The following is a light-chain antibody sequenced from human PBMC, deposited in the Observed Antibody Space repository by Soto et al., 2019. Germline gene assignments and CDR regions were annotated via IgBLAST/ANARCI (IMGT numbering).Light chain of an antibody. Sequence: EIVMTQSPVTLSVSPGERATLSCRASQSVTSKLAWYQQKPGQAPRLLIYDASARATGVPARFSGSGSGTEFTLTISNLQSEDFAVYYCQQYDNWLPFTFGPGTKVAIK. V-gene: IGKV3-15*01. CDR3: QQYDNWLPFT. CDR2: DAS. CDR1: QSVTSK. J-gene: IGKJ3*01.